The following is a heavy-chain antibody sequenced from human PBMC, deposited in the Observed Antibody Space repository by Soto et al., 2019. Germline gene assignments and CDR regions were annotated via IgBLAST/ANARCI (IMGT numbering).Heavy chain of an antibody. CDR3: ARDGDTIFGVVILGDAFDI. Sequence: GKGLEWVAVIWYDGSNKYYADSVKGRFTISRDNSKNTLYLQMNSLRAEDTAVYYCARDGDTIFGVVILGDAFDIWGQGIMGTVSS. V-gene: IGHV3-33*01. CDR2: IWYDGSNK. J-gene: IGHJ3*02. D-gene: IGHD3-3*01.